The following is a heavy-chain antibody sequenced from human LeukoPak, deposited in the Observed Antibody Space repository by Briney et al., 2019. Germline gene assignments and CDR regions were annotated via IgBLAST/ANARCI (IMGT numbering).Heavy chain of an antibody. CDR3: ARDPRSSGYCSGGSCSDWFDP. CDR2: IYYSGST. V-gene: IGHV4-30-4*01. J-gene: IGHJ5*02. Sequence: PSQTLSLTCTVSGGSISSGDYYWSWIRQPPGKGLEWIGYIYYSGSTNYNPSLKSRVTISVDTSKNQFSLKLSSVTAADTAVYYCARDPRSSGYCSGGSCSDWFDPWGQGTLVTVSS. D-gene: IGHD2-15*01. CDR1: GGSISSGDYY.